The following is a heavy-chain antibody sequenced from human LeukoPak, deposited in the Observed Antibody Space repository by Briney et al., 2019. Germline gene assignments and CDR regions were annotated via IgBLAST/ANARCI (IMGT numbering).Heavy chain of an antibody. D-gene: IGHD3-9*01. Sequence: ASVKVSCKASGYTFTSYSISWVRQAPGQGLEWMGWISAYNGNTNYAQKLQDRVTMTTDTSPSTAHMELRSLRSDDTAVFYCARGYLSYSGTGYYEFWGQGTLVTVSS. CDR3: ARGYLSYSGTGYYEF. J-gene: IGHJ4*02. V-gene: IGHV1-18*01. CDR1: GYTFTSYS. CDR2: ISAYNGNT.